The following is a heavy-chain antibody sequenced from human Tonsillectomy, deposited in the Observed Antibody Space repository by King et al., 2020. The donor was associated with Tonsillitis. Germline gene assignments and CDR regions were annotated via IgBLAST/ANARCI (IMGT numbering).Heavy chain of an antibody. CDR2: IKSKADGGTT. V-gene: IGHV3-15*01. D-gene: IGHD2-2*02. CDR3: PSHITIVPAAIESYYGMDV. CDR1: GFTFSNAW. J-gene: IGHJ6*02. Sequence: VQLVESGGGLVKPGGSLRLSCAASGFTFSNAWMTWVRQAPGKGLEWVGRIKSKADGGTTDYAAPVKGRFTISRDDSKNTLYLQMNSLKAEDTAVYYTPSHITIVPAAIESYYGMDVWGQGTTDTVSS.